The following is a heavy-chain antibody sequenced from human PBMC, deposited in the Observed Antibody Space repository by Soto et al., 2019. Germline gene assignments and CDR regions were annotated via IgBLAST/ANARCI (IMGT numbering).Heavy chain of an antibody. V-gene: IGHV3-23*01. CDR2: ISGSGGST. J-gene: IGHJ6*03. CDR3: AKDWDTTTVPQQVYYYYYMDV. D-gene: IGHD4-17*01. CDR1: GFTFSSYA. Sequence: GGSLRLSCAASGFTFSSYAMSWVRQAPGKGLEWVSAISGSGGSTYYADSVKGRFTISRDNSKNTLYLQMNSLRAEDTAIYYCAKDWDTTTVPQQVYYYYYMDVWGKGTTVTVSS.